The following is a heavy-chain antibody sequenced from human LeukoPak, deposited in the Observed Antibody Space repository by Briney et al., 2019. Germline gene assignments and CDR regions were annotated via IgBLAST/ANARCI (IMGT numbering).Heavy chain of an antibody. V-gene: IGHV1-69*04. CDR3: ARDGYYYDSSGYSSGAFDI. CDR1: GGTFSSYA. J-gene: IGHJ3*02. CDR2: IIPILGIA. Sequence: SVKVSCKASGGTFSSYAISWVRQAPGQGLEWMGRIIPILGIANYAQKFQGRVTITADKSTSTAYMELSSLRSEDTAVYYCARDGYYYDSSGYSSGAFDIWGQGTMVTVSS. D-gene: IGHD3-22*01.